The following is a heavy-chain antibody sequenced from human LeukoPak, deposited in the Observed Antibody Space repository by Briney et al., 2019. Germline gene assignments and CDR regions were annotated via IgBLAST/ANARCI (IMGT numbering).Heavy chain of an antibody. V-gene: IGHV1-18*01. CDR1: GYTFTSYG. Sequence: GASVKVSCKASGYTFTSYGISWVRQAPGQGLEWMGWISAYNGNTNYAQKLQGRVTMTTDTSTSTAYMELRSLRSDDTAVYYCARDSHSYSSGLDAFDIWGQGTMVTVSS. CDR2: ISAYNGNT. D-gene: IGHD6-19*01. J-gene: IGHJ3*02. CDR3: ARDSHSYSSGLDAFDI.